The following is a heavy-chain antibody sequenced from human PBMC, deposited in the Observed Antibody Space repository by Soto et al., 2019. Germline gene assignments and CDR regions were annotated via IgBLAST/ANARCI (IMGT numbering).Heavy chain of an antibody. CDR2: ISAYNGNT. CDR3: ARDLVGISTSSYYYGMDV. Sequence: ASVKVSCKASGYTFTSYGISWVRQAPGQGLEWMGWISAYNGNTNYAQKLQGRVTMTTDTSTSTAYMELRSLRSDDTAVYYCARDLVGISTSSYYYGMDVWGQGTTVTVSS. J-gene: IGHJ6*02. D-gene: IGHD2-2*01. CDR1: GYTFTSYG. V-gene: IGHV1-18*01.